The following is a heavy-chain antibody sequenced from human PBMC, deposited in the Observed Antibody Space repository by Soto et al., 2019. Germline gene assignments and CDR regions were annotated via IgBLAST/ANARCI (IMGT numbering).Heavy chain of an antibody. CDR1: GFTFSDYN. J-gene: IGHJ4*02. V-gene: IGHV3-11*01. CDR3: ARRSHLDY. Sequence: VGSLRLSCAASGFTFSDYNMNWIRQAPGKGLEWVSYISTTGSTIYCADSVKGRFTISRDNTKNSLYLQMDSLRAEDTAVYYCARRSHLDYWGQGTLVTVSS. CDR2: ISTTGSTI.